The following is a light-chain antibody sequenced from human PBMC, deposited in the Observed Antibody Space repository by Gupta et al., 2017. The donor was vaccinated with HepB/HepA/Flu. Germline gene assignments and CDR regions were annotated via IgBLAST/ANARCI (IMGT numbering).Light chain of an antibody. V-gene: IGKV1-12*01. J-gene: IGKJ5*01. CDR3: QQADRFPHT. Sequence: DIQVTQSPSSVSASVGDRVTISCRASQSIDTWLAWYQQKPGKAPNLLINAASILQSGVPSRFSGSGSGTDFTLTINSLQPEDSATYFCQQADRFPHTFGQGTRMEIK. CDR1: QSIDTW. CDR2: AAS.